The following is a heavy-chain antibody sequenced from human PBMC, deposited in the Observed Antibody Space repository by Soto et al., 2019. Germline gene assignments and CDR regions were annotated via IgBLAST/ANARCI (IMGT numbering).Heavy chain of an antibody. Sequence: SETLSLTCTVSGASISYGDFSWSWIRQSPGKGLEWIGYISHLESTYFHPSFRSRLTMSIDRSRNQFSLKLSSVTAAAMAVYYCGRGGGYDSFDYWGQGVLVTVSS. CDR1: GASISYGDFS. J-gene: IGHJ4*02. CDR2: ISHLEST. V-gene: IGHV4-30-2*06. D-gene: IGHD5-12*01. CDR3: GRGGGYDSFDY.